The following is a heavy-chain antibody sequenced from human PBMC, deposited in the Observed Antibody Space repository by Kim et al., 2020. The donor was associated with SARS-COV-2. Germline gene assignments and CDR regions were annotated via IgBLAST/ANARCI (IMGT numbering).Heavy chain of an antibody. CDR1: GGSFSGYY. CDR2: INHSGST. V-gene: IGHV4-34*01. Sequence: SETLSLTCAVYGGSFSGYYWSWIRQPPGKGLEWIGEINHSGSTNYNPSLKSRVTISVDTSKNQFSLKLSSVTAADTAVYYCARGGPTVTTGISKPKGSYYFDYWGQGTLVTVSS. D-gene: IGHD4-17*01. CDR3: ARGGPTVTTGISKPKGSYYFDY. J-gene: IGHJ4*02.